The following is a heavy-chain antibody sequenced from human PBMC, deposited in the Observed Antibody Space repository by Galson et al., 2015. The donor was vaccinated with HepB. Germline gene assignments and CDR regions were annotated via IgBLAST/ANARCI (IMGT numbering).Heavy chain of an antibody. V-gene: IGHV3-7*01. D-gene: IGHD2-2*01. J-gene: IGHJ3*02. CDR1: GFTFSSYW. CDR2: IKQDGSEK. CDR3: ARDTPCSSTSCYWGDAFDI. Sequence: SLRLSCAASGFTFSSYWMSWVRQAPGKGLEWVANIKQDGSEKYYVDSVKGRFTISRDNAKNSLYLQMNSLRAEDTAVYYCARDTPCSSTSCYWGDAFDIWGQGTMVTVSS.